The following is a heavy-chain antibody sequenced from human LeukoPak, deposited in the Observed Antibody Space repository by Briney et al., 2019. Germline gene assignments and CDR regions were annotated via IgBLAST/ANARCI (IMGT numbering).Heavy chain of an antibody. J-gene: IGHJ4*02. CDR1: GGSFSGYY. Sequence: SETLSLTCAVSGGSFSGYYWSWIRQPPGKGLEWIGEINHSGSTNYNPSLKSRVTISVDTSKNQFSLKLSSVTAADTAVYYCARERDFWSGYYPLDYWGQGTLVTVSS. CDR2: INHSGST. V-gene: IGHV4-34*01. CDR3: ARERDFWSGYYPLDY. D-gene: IGHD3-3*01.